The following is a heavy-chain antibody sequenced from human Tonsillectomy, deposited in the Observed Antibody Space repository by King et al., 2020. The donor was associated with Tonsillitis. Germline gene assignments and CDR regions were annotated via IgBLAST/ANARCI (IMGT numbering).Heavy chain of an antibody. CDR2: ISSNGGST. D-gene: IGHD6-19*01. Sequence: VQLVESGGGLVQPGGSLRLSCSASGFTFSNYAMHWVRQAPGKGLEYVSAISSNGGSTYYADSVKDRFTISRDNSKNTLYLQMSSLRTGDTAVYYCVKETSGWYDYWGQGTLVTVSS. J-gene: IGHJ4*02. CDR3: VKETSGWYDY. V-gene: IGHV3-64D*06. CDR1: GFTFSNYA.